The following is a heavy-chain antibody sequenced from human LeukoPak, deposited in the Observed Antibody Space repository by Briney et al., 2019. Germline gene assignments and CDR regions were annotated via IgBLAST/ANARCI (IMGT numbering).Heavy chain of an antibody. CDR2: ITDNGGAT. J-gene: IGHJ1*01. D-gene: IGHD6-19*01. CDR3: AKGEQWLVLYFQH. CDR1: GFTFSTYT. V-gene: IGHV3-23*01. Sequence: PGGSLRLSCAASGFTFSTYTMTWVRQAPGKGLEWVSVITDNGGATYYADSVKGRFTISRDNSKNTLYLQMNSLRAEDTAVYYCAKGEQWLVLYFQHWGQGTLVTVSS.